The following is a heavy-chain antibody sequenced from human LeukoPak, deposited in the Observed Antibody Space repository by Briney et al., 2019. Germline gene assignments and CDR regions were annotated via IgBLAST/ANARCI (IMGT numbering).Heavy chain of an antibody. J-gene: IGHJ4*02. CDR1: GVAVSSNY. CDR3: ARRENSGYFDY. Sequence: GGSLRLSCAASGVAVSSNYMTWVRQAPGKGLECISVIYSGGDTYYADSVKGRFTISRDDSKNTLYLQMNSLRAEDSAVYYCARRENSGYFDYWGQGTLVTVSS. CDR2: IYSGGDT. V-gene: IGHV3-66*02. D-gene: IGHD1-26*01.